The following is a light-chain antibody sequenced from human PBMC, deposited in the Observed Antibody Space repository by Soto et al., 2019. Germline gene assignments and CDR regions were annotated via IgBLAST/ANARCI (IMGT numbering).Light chain of an antibody. Sequence: EIVMTQSPVTLSVSPGGRAILSCRASQSVSSNLAWYRQKPGQAPRLLIYGASTRATGIPARFSGSGSGTEFTITISSLQSEDSAVYYCQQYNSWPPLTFGGGTKVEIK. CDR1: QSVSSN. CDR3: QQYNSWPPLT. V-gene: IGKV3D-15*01. CDR2: GAS. J-gene: IGKJ4*01.